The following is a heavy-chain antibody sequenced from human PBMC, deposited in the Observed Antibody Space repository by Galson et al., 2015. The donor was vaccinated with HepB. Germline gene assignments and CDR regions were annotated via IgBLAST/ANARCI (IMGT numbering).Heavy chain of an antibody. Sequence: SVKVSCKASGGTFSSYAISWVRQAPGQGLEWMGGIIPIFGTANYAQKFQGRVTITADESTSTAYMELSSLRSEDTAVYYCARAGNAPLDYYDSSGYYGQFDYWGQGTLVTVSS. V-gene: IGHV1-69*13. J-gene: IGHJ4*02. CDR3: ARAGNAPLDYYDSSGYYGQFDY. CDR2: IIPIFGTA. CDR1: GGTFSSYA. D-gene: IGHD3-22*01.